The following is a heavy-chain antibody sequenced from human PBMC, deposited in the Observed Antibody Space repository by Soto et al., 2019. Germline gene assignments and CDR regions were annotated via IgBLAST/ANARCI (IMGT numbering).Heavy chain of an antibody. CDR1: GFTFSGYS. CDR3: VRVGWGFSFGNGMDD. Sequence: HPGGSLRLSCAASGFTFSGYSMHWVRQAPGKGLDWVAVIQHDASNIYYADSVKGRFTISRDNSKNMLYLQMNDLTAEDTAVYYCVRVGWGFSFGNGMDDWGQGTTVTVSS. D-gene: IGHD7-27*01. J-gene: IGHJ6*02. V-gene: IGHV3-30-3*01. CDR2: IQHDASNI.